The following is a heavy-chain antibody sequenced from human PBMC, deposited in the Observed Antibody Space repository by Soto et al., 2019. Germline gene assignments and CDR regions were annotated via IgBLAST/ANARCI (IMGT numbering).Heavy chain of an antibody. J-gene: IGHJ3*01. CDR1: GFTFSDYY. D-gene: IGHD6-19*01. CDR2: IGGSGSPT. Sequence: GGSLRLSCAASGFTFSDYYMSWIRQAPGKGLEWVSYIGGSGSPTFYADSVKGRFTISRDNARDSLYLQMNSLRAEDTAVYYCARDRVFHSSGWQDAFDSWGQGTMVTVSS. CDR3: ARDRVFHSSGWQDAFDS. V-gene: IGHV3-11*01.